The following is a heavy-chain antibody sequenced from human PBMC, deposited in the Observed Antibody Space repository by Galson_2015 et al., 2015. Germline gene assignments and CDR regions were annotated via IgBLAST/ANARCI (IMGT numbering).Heavy chain of an antibody. V-gene: IGHV3-73*01. CDR2: IRSKANSYAT. CDR3: ARDPRGFWSGYLDAFDI. Sequence: SLRLSCAASGFTFSGSAMHWVRQASGKGLEWVGRIRSKANSYATAYAASVKGRFTISRDDSKDTAYLQMNSLKTEDTAVYYCARDPRGFWSGYLDAFDIWGQGTMVTVSS. D-gene: IGHD3-3*01. J-gene: IGHJ3*02. CDR1: GFTFSGSA.